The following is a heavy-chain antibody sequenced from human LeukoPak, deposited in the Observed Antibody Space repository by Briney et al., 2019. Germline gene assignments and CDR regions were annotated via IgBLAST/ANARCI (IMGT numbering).Heavy chain of an antibody. J-gene: IGHJ3*02. V-gene: IGHV4-61*02. CDR1: GGAISSSSYY. CDR2: IYTSGST. D-gene: IGHD2-2*01. CDR3: ARAPTWDVVSVALRVGFAFDI. Sequence: PSETLSLTCSVSGGAISSSSYYWSWIRQAAGKGLEWIGRIYTSGSTNYNPSLKSRVTITVDTSKNQFSLKLSSVTAADTAVYYCARAPTWDVVSVALRVGFAFDIWGQGTMVTVSS.